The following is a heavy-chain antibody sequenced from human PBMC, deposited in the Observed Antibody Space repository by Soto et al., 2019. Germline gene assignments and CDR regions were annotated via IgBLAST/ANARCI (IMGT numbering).Heavy chain of an antibody. Sequence: SVKVSCKASGFTFTSSAVQWVRQARGQRLEWIGWIVVGSGNTNYAQKFQERVTITRDMSTSTAYMELSSLRSEDTAVYYCAARGVAATPFDYWGQGTLVTVSS. D-gene: IGHD2-15*01. V-gene: IGHV1-58*01. CDR3: AARGVAATPFDY. CDR1: GFTFTSSA. J-gene: IGHJ4*02. CDR2: IVVGSGNT.